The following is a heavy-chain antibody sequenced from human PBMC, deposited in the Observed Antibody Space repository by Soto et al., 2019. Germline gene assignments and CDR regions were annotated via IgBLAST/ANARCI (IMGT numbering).Heavy chain of an antibody. V-gene: IGHV3-74*01. Sequence: GGSLRLSCAASGFMFNIYWMHWVRQVPGKGLVWVARINFDGTITDHADAVKGRFTISRDNAKNSLYLQMNSLRAEDTAVYYCARDRRIAAAGTPDDWGQGTLVTVSS. D-gene: IGHD6-13*01. CDR1: GFMFNIYW. CDR2: INFDGTIT. J-gene: IGHJ4*02. CDR3: ARDRRIAAAGTPDD.